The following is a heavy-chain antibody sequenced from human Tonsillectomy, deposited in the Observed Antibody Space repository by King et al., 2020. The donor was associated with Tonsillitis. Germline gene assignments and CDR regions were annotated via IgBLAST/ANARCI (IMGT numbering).Heavy chain of an antibody. J-gene: IGHJ4*02. CDR2: IYYSGST. CDR1: GGSISSYY. D-gene: IGHD6-13*01. CDR3: ARRQHWEFDY. Sequence: QLQESGPGLVKPSETLSLTCTVSGGSISSYYWSWIRQPPGKGLEWIGYIYYSGSTNYNPSLKSRVTISVDTSKNQFSLKLSSVTAADTAVYYCARRQHWEFDYWGQGTLVTVSS. V-gene: IGHV4-59*08.